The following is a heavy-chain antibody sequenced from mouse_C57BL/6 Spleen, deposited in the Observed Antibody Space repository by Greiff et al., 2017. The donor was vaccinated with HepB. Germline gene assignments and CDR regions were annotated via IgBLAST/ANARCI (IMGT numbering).Heavy chain of an antibody. V-gene: IGHV1-54*01. CDR1: GYAFTNYL. CDR2: INPGSGGT. J-gene: IGHJ1*03. Sequence: VQLQQSGAELVRPGTSVKVSCKASGYAFTNYLIEWVKQRPGQGLEWIGVINPGSGGTNYNEKFKGKATLTADKSSSTAYMQLSSLTSEDSAVYFCARSPYYYGSSSWYFDVWGTGTTVTVSS. D-gene: IGHD1-1*01. CDR3: ARSPYYYGSSSWYFDV.